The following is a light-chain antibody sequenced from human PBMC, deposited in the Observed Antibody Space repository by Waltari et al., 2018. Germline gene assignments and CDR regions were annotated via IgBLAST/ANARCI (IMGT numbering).Light chain of an antibody. J-gene: IGLJ3*02. V-gene: IGLV3-1*01. CDR1: NLGNKY. Sequence: SFELTQPPSLSVSPGQTASITCSGDNLGNKYACWYQQKAGQSPVMVIYQDNKRPAGIPERFSGSNSGSTATLKISGSQAMDEADYYCQTWDGSTVVFGGGTKLTVL. CDR2: QDN. CDR3: QTWDGSTVV.